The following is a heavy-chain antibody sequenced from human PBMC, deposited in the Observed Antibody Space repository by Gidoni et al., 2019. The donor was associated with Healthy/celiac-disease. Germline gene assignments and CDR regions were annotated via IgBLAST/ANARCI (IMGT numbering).Heavy chain of an antibody. V-gene: IGHV3-30*18. CDR3: AKDRRWLQSDFDY. CDR2: ISYDGSNK. Sequence: QVQLVESGGGVVQPGRSLRLSCAASGCTFSSYGMHWDRQAPGKGLEWVAVISYDGSNKYYADSVKGRFTISRDNSKNTVYLQMNSLRAEDTAVYYCAKDRRWLQSDFDYWGQGTLVTVSS. CDR1: GCTFSSYG. J-gene: IGHJ4*02. D-gene: IGHD5-12*01.